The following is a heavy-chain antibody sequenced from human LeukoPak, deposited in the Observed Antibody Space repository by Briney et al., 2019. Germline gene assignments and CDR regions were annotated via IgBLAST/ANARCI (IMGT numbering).Heavy chain of an antibody. CDR1: GFSLITREEC. D-gene: IGHD3-10*01. CDR3: ARTTRGAGAYYFDY. CDR2: IDWDDDK. J-gene: IGHJ4*02. V-gene: IGHV2-70*18. Sequence: SGPALVKPTQTLTLTCAYSGFSLITREECVSWVRQPPGKALEWLALIDWDDDKYYSASLKTRLTISKDSSKNQVILTVTNLDPVDTDAYYCARTTRGAGAYYFDYWGQGILVTVSS.